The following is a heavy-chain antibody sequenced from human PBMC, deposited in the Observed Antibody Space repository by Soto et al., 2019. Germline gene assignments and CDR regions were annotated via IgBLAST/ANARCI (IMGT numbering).Heavy chain of an antibody. CDR2: ISGSSSSI. Sequence: GGSLRLSCAASGFTFRSYSMNWVRQAPGKGLEWVSSISGSSSSIYYADSVKGRFTISRDNAKNSLYLQMNSLRAEDTAVFYCVSARGSSWYSDYWGQGALVTVSS. V-gene: IGHV3-21*01. CDR3: VSARGSSWYSDY. CDR1: GFTFRSYS. J-gene: IGHJ4*02. D-gene: IGHD6-13*01.